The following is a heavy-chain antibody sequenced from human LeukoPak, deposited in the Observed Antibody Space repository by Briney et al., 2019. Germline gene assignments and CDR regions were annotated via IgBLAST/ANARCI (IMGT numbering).Heavy chain of an antibody. V-gene: IGHV4-39*01. J-gene: IGHJ5*02. Sequence: SETLSLTCTVSGGSISSSSNYWGWIRQPPGKGLEWIGSIYYSGSTYYNPSLKSRVTISVDTSKNQFSLKLSSVTAADTAVHYCARHGDYVWGSYPYNWFDPWGQGTLVTVSS. CDR2: IYYSGST. D-gene: IGHD3-16*01. CDR1: GGSISSSSNY. CDR3: ARHGDYVWGSYPYNWFDP.